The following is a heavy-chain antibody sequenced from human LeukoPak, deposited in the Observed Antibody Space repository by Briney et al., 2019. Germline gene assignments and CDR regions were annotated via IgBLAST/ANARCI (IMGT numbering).Heavy chain of an antibody. J-gene: IGHJ4*02. CDR2: IYHSGST. CDR3: ARMMNGAVYSSSARGDFDY. D-gene: IGHD6-6*01. CDR1: GGSISSGGYY. Sequence: SQTLSLTCTVSGGSISSGGYYWSWIRQPPGKGLEWIGYIYHSGSTYYNPSLKSRVTISVDRSKNQFSLKLSSVTAADTAVYYCARMMNGAVYSSSARGDFDYWGQGTLVTVSS. V-gene: IGHV4-30-2*01.